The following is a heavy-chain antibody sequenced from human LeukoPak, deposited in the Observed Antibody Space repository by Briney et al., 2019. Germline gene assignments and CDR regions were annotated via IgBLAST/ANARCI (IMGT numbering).Heavy chain of an antibody. Sequence: GESLKISCKGSGYSFTSYWIGWVRQMPGKGLEWMGIIYPGDSDTRYSPSFQGQVTISADKSISTAYLQWSSLKASDTAMYYCARRAVGSYYYYYMDVWGKGTTVTVSS. D-gene: IGHD3-10*01. CDR2: IYPGDSDT. J-gene: IGHJ6*03. CDR1: GYSFTSYW. CDR3: ARRAVGSYYYYYMDV. V-gene: IGHV5-51*01.